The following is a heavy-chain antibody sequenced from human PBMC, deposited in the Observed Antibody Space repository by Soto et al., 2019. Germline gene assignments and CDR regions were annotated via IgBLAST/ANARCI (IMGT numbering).Heavy chain of an antibody. D-gene: IGHD6-6*01. V-gene: IGHV3-21*01. CDR2: ISSSSSFI. J-gene: IGHJ3*02. CDR3: ARIQLVYDAFDI. Sequence: EVQLVESGGGLVKPGGSLRLSCAASGFTFSSYSMNWVRQAPGKGLEWVSSISSSSSFIYYADSVKGRFTISRDNAKNSLYLQMNSLRAVDTAVYYCARIQLVYDAFDIWGQGTMVTVSS. CDR1: GFTFSSYS.